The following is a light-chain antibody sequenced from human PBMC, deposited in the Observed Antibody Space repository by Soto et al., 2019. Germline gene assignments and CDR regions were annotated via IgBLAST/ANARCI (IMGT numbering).Light chain of an antibody. V-gene: IGLV2-11*01. J-gene: IGLJ1*01. CDR2: DVS. CDR3: CSYAASYTHYV. CDR1: SSDVGGYNY. Sequence: QSVLTQPRSVSGSPGQSITISCTGTSSDVGGYNYVSWYRQHPGKAPKLMIYDVSKRPSGVPDRFSGSKSGNTASLTISGLQAEDEADYYCCSYAASYTHYVFGTGTQLTVL.